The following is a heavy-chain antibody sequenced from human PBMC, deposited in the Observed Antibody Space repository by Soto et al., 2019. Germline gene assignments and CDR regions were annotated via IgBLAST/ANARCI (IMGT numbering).Heavy chain of an antibody. J-gene: IGHJ4*02. Sequence: SETLSLTCAVSLTPINGSGSHQGRTWSGFIYHSGGALCNPSLKSRVTVSVDTSKNQVSLRVRSVTVAETAMYYCVRVVEAATRHTDFDSWGQGIVVTVSS. V-gene: IGHV4-59*04. CDR1: LTP. CDR3: VRVVEAATRHTDFDS. D-gene: IGHD2-15*01. CDR2: IYHSGGA.